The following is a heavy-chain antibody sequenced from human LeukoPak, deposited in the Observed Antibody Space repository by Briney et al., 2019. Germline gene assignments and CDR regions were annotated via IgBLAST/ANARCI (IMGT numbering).Heavy chain of an antibody. CDR2: IFSSGST. Sequence: SETLSLTCTVSGGSITGYYWSWIRQPPGKGLEWVGYIFSSGSTNHNPSLKSRVTISLDTSKSQFSLKLISVTASDTAVYYCARLTKFLTTYYPTPWGQGTLITVSS. D-gene: IGHD2/OR15-2a*01. J-gene: IGHJ5*02. CDR3: ARLTKFLTTYYPTP. CDR1: GGSITGYY. V-gene: IGHV4-59*08.